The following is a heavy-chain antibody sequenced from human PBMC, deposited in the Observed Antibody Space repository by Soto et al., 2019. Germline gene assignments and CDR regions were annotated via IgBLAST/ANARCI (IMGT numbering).Heavy chain of an antibody. CDR3: TRHVNDVRDYYYYMDV. J-gene: IGHJ6*03. V-gene: IGHV3-73*01. D-gene: IGHD1-1*01. CDR2: IRSKANSYAT. CDR1: GFTFSGSA. Sequence: GGSLRLSCAVSGFTFSGSAIHWVCQAPGKGLEWVGRIRSKANSYATEYAASVKGRFTISRDDSKNTAYLQMNSLKTEDTAVYYCTRHVNDVRDYYYYMDVWGKGTTVTVSS.